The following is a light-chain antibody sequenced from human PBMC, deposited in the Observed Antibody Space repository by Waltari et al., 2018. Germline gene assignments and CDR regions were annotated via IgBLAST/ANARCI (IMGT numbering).Light chain of an antibody. CDR2: TDN. V-gene: IGLV1-44*01. CDR1: YSNIGRNA. Sequence: QSVLTQPPSASGTPGQRVTISCPGSYSNIGRNAVNWYQQLPETAPKLLIYTDNQRPSGVPDRFSGSKSGTSASLAISGLQSEDEADYHCATWDDSLNAWVFGGGTKVTVL. CDR3: ATWDDSLNAWV. J-gene: IGLJ3*02.